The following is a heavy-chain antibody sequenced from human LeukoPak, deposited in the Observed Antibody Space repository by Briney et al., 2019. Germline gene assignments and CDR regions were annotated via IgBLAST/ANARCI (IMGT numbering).Heavy chain of an antibody. CDR3: AREAGSSGWYGNDAFDI. D-gene: IGHD6-19*01. J-gene: IGHJ3*02. Sequence: PSETLSLTCTVSAGSISSGDYYWSWIRQPPGKGLEWIGYIYYSGSTYYNPSLKSRFTISVDMSKNQFSLKLSSVTAADTAVYYCAREAGSSGWYGNDAFDIWGQGTMVTVSS. CDR1: AGSISSGDYY. V-gene: IGHV4-30-4*08. CDR2: IYYSGST.